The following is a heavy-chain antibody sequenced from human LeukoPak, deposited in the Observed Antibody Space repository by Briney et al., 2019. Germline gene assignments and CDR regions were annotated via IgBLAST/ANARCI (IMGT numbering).Heavy chain of an antibody. D-gene: IGHD6-19*01. CDR3: ARESWLSNCYFDY. J-gene: IGHJ4*02. CDR1: GFTFDDYA. Sequence: PGGSLRLSCAASGFTFDDYAMHWVRQAPGKGLEWVSGISWNSGSIGYADSVKGRFTISRDNAKNSLHLQMNSLRAEDTAIYYCARESWLSNCYFDYWGLGTLVTVSS. CDR2: ISWNSGSI. V-gene: IGHV3-9*01.